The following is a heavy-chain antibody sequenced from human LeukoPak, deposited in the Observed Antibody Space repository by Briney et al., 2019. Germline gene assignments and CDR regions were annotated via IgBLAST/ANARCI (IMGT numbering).Heavy chain of an antibody. CDR1: GFIFSNYA. CDR2: ISGSGGST. CDR3: AKSRTRVRGVITGYFDY. J-gene: IGHJ4*02. Sequence: GGSLRLSCAASGFIFSNYAMSWVRQAPGKGLEWVSAISGSGGSTYYADSVKGRFTISRDNSKNTLYLQMNSLRAEDTAVYYCAKSRTRVRGVITGYFDYWGQGTLVTVSS. V-gene: IGHV3-23*01. D-gene: IGHD3-10*01.